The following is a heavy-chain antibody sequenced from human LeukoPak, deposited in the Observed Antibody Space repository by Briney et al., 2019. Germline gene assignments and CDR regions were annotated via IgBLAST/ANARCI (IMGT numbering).Heavy chain of an antibody. CDR2: ISNSDAKT. Sequence: GGSLRLSCAASGFTFSNYAMSWVRQTPGKGLEWVSTISNSDAKTYYADSVKGRLTISRDNSKNTLYPQMNSLTAEDTAIFYCAKATGTLTNWGQGILVTVSS. D-gene: IGHD1-1*01. CDR3: AKATGTLTN. CDR1: GFTFSNYA. J-gene: IGHJ4*02. V-gene: IGHV3-23*01.